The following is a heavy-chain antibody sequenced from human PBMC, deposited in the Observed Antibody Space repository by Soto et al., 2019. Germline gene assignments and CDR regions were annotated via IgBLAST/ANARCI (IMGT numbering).Heavy chain of an antibody. J-gene: IGHJ5*02. D-gene: IGHD3-10*01. Sequence: QLQLQESGSGLVKPSQTLSLTCAVSGGSISSGGYSWSWIRQPPGKGLECIGYIYQSGSTYYNPSIKSRVTISVDRSKNQFSLKLSSMTAADTAVYYCASRPPYYYGSGSYGFDPWGQGTTVTVSS. CDR2: IYQSGST. V-gene: IGHV4-30-2*01. CDR1: GGSISSGGYS. CDR3: ASRPPYYYGSGSYGFDP.